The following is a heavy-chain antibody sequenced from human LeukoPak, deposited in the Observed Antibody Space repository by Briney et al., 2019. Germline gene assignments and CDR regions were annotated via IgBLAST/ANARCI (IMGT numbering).Heavy chain of an antibody. V-gene: IGHV3-30*04. CDR2: ISYDGSNK. Sequence: PGRSLRLSCAASGFTFSSYAMHWVRQAPGKGLEWVAVISYDGSNKYYADSVKGRFTISRDNSKNTLYLQMNSLRAGDTAVYYCARSPTDYDSSGYYRYWGQGTLVTVSS. J-gene: IGHJ4*02. CDR3: ARSPTDYDSSGYYRY. D-gene: IGHD3-22*01. CDR1: GFTFSSYA.